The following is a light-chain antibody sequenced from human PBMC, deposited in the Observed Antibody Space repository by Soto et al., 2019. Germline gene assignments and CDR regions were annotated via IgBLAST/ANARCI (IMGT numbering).Light chain of an antibody. Sequence: EIVLTQSPATLSLSPGERATLSCRASQSVSSYLAWYQQKPGQAPRLLIYDASNRATGIPARFSGGGSGTDYKLNISSLEPEDFAVYYCQQRFNWPRFTFGQGTKLEIK. CDR1: QSVSSY. J-gene: IGKJ2*01. CDR3: QQRFNWPRFT. CDR2: DAS. V-gene: IGKV3-11*01.